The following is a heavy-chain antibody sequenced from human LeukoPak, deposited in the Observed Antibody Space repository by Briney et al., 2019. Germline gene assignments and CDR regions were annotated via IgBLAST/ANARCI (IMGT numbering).Heavy chain of an antibody. D-gene: IGHD3-3*01. V-gene: IGHV3-7*01. J-gene: IGHJ4*02. CDR1: GFSFSSYW. Sequence: GGSLRLSCAASGFSFSSYWMSWVRQAPGKGLEWVANINPDGSDMLYVDSVKGRFTISRDNAKNSLYLQMNNLRAEDTAVYFCVSGFLQWLYWGQGTLVTVSS. CDR2: INPDGSDM. CDR3: VSGFLQWLY.